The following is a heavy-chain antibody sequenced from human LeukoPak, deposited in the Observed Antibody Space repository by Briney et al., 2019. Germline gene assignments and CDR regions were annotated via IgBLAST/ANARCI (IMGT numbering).Heavy chain of an antibody. CDR1: GYTFTGHY. Sequence: GASVMVSCKASGYTFTGHYMHWVRQAPGQGLEWMGWINPISGGTNFAQKFQGRVTMTRDTSISTAYMELSRLTSDDTAVYYCARDPTGAQQLAPYYSDYWGQGTLVTVSS. CDR3: ARDPTGAQQLAPYYSDY. D-gene: IGHD6-13*01. CDR2: INPISGGT. V-gene: IGHV1-2*02. J-gene: IGHJ4*02.